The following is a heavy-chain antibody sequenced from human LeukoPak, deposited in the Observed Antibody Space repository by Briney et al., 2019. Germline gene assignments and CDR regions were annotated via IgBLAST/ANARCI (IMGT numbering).Heavy chain of an antibody. CDR3: ARGLNGWDYFDY. Sequence: PGGSLRLSCAASGFTFRSYGMSWVRQAPGKGLEWVANIKQDGSEKYYVDSVKGRFTISRDNAKNSLYLQMNSLRAEDTAVYYCARGLNGWDYFDYWGQGTLVTVSS. CDR1: GFTFRSYG. D-gene: IGHD1-26*01. V-gene: IGHV3-7*01. J-gene: IGHJ4*02. CDR2: IKQDGSEK.